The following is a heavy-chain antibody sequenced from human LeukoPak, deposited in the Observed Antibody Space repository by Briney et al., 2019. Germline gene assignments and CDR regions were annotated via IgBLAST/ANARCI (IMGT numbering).Heavy chain of an antibody. CDR3: ARDGRLTANDY. V-gene: IGHV4-4*02. CDR1: GGSISSSNW. Sequence: SETLSLTCAVSGGSISSSNWWSWVRQPPGKGLEWIGEIYHSGSTNYNPSLKSRVTISVDTSKNQFSLKLSSVTAADTAVYYCARDGRLTANDYWGQGTLVTVSS. J-gene: IGHJ4*02. D-gene: IGHD1-14*01. CDR2: IYHSGST.